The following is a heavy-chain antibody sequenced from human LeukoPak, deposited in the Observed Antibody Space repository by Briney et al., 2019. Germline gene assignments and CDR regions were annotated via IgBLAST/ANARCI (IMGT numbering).Heavy chain of an antibody. V-gene: IGHV1-69*05. Sequence: GSSVKVSCKASGGTFSSYAISWVRQAPGQGLEWMGRIIPIFGTANYAQKFQGRVTITTDESTSTAYMELSSLRSEDTAVYYCARDDGDGCSSLVGFDYWGQGTLVTVSS. CDR3: ARDDGDGCSSLVGFDY. D-gene: IGHD5-24*01. CDR1: GGTFSSYA. CDR2: IIPIFGTA. J-gene: IGHJ4*02.